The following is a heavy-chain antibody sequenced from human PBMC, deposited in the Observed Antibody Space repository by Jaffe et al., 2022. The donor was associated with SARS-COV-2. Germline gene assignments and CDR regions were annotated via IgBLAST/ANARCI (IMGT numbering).Heavy chain of an antibody. Sequence: QVQLVESGGGVVQPGRSLRLSCAASGFTFSSYAMHWVRQAPGKGLEWVAVISYDGSNKYYADSVKGRFTISRDNSKNTLYLQMNSLRAEDTAVYYCARDSRRITMIVVVPTYYFDYWGQGTLVTVSS. CDR1: GFTFSSYA. V-gene: IGHV3-30*04. J-gene: IGHJ4*02. CDR3: ARDSRRITMIVVVPTYYFDY. CDR2: ISYDGSNK. D-gene: IGHD3-22*01.